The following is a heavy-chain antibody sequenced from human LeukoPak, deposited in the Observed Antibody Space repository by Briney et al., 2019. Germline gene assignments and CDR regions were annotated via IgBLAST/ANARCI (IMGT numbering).Heavy chain of an antibody. CDR1: GGSISSYY. CDR3: ARTPPHRGDFDY. J-gene: IGHJ4*02. V-gene: IGHV4-4*09. D-gene: IGHD3-10*01. Sequence: PSETLSLTCTASGGSISSYYWSWIRQPPGKGLEWIGYIYTSGSTNYNPSLKSRVTISVDTSKNQFSLKLSSVTAADTAVYYCARTPPHRGDFDYWGQGTLVTVSS. CDR2: IYTSGST.